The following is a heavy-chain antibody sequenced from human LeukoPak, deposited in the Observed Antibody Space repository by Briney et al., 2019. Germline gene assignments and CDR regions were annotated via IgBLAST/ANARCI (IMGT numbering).Heavy chain of an antibody. CDR2: ISGSGGST. Sequence: GGSLRLSCAASGFTFSSYAMSWVRQAPGEGLEWVSAISGSGGSTYYADSVKGRFTISRDNSKNTLYLQMNSLRAEDTAVYYCAKGGRQLGAFDIWGQGTMVTVSS. CDR1: GFTFSSYA. D-gene: IGHD5-18*01. CDR3: AKGGRQLGAFDI. V-gene: IGHV3-23*01. J-gene: IGHJ3*02.